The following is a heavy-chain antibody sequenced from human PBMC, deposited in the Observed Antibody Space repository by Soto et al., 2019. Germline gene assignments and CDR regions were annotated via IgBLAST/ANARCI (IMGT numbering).Heavy chain of an antibody. V-gene: IGHV3-21*01. CDR3: ARDCSSTSCYNDAFDI. CDR2: ISSSSSYI. D-gene: IGHD2-2*01. CDR1: GFTFSSYS. Sequence: LRLSCAASGFTFSSYSMNWVRQAPGKGLEWVSSISSSSSYIYYADSVKGRFTISRDNAKNSLYLQMNSLRAEDTAVYYCARDCSSTSCYNDAFDIWGQGTMVTVSS. J-gene: IGHJ3*02.